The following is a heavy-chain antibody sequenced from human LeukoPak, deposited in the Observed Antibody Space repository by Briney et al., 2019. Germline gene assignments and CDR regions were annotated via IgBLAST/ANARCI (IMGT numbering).Heavy chain of an antibody. CDR3: ARDSYDFWSGYCPTIEPLDY. CDR1: GYTFTSYG. J-gene: IGHJ4*02. CDR2: ISAYNGNT. V-gene: IGHV1-18*01. Sequence: ASVKVSCKASGYTFTSYGISWVRQAPGQGLEWMGWISAYNGNTNYAQKLQGRVTMTTDTSTSTAYMELRSLRSDDTAVYYCARDSYDFWSGYCPTIEPLDYWGQGTLVTVSS. D-gene: IGHD3-3*01.